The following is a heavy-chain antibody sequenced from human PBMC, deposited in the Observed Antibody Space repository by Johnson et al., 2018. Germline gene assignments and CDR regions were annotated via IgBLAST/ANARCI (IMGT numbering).Heavy chain of an antibody. CDR1: GFTFSSYW. D-gene: IGHD3-10*01. V-gene: IGHV3-74*01. Sequence: VQLQESGGGLVQPGGSLRLSCAASGFTFSSYWMHWVRQAPGKGLVWVSRINSDGSSTRYAASVKGRFTISRDNAKNTLFLQMNSLRAEETAGYYCARDSLLFGELDYYMDVWGKGTTVTVSS. CDR3: ARDSLLFGELDYYMDV. J-gene: IGHJ6*03. CDR2: INSDGSST.